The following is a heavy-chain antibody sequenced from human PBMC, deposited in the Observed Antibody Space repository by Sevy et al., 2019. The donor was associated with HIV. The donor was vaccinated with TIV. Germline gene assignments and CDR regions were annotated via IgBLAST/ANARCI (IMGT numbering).Heavy chain of an antibody. V-gene: IGHV3-7*01. CDR1: GFTFHTYW. CDR2: IRLDGNEI. CDR3: TGRYFDV. Sequence: GGSLRLSCAASGFTFHTYWMQWVRQAPGKGLEWVANIRLDGNEIYYEDSVKGRVTICRDNDMQSLYLEMNNLRVDDSGSYYCTGRYFDVWGQGTLVTVSS. J-gene: IGHJ4*02.